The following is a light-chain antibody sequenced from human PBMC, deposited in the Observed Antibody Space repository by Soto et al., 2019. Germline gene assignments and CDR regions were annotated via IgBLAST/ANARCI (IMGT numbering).Light chain of an antibody. J-gene: IGLJ1*01. CDR3: QTWGTGIHV. CDR2: LNSDGSH. V-gene: IGLV4-69*01. CDR1: SGHSSNA. Sequence: QPVLTQSPSASASLGASVKLTCTLSSGHSSNAIAWHQQQPEKGPRYLMILNSDGSHSKGDGIPDRFSGSSSGAERYLTISSLQSEDEADYYCQTWGTGIHVFGTGTKLTVL.